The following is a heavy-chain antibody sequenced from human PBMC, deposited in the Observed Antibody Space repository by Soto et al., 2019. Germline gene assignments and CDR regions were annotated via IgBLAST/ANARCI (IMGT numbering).Heavy chain of an antibody. CDR1: GFTFSSYA. J-gene: IGHJ4*02. V-gene: IGHV3-23*01. D-gene: IGHD3-10*01. CDR3: AREDYYYGSGSYYN. CDR2: ISGSGDST. Sequence: GGSLRLSCAASGFTFSSYAMSWVRQAPGKGLEWVSAISGSGDSTYYADSVKGRFTISRDNSKNTLYLQMNSLRAEDTAVYYCAREDYYYGSGSYYNWGQGTLVTVSS.